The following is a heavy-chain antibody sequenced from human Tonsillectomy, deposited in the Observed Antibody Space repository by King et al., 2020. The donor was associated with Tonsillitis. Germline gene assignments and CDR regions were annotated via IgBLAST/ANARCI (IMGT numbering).Heavy chain of an antibody. D-gene: IGHD6-13*01. J-gene: IGHJ3*02. V-gene: IGHV4-39*07. CDR1: GGSISSSGYY. Sequence: QLQESGPGLVKPSETRSLTCTVSGGSISSSGYYWGWIRQPPGKGLEWIGTIYYSGSTYYNPSLKSRVTISVDTSKNQFSLKLSSVTAADTAVFYCARSPARIAAAGTVPHDAFDIWGQGTMVTVSS. CDR3: ARSPARIAAAGTVPHDAFDI. CDR2: IYYSGST.